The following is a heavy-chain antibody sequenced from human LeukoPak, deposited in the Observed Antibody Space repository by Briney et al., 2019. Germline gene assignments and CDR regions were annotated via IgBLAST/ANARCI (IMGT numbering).Heavy chain of an antibody. CDR1: GFTFSIYG. CDR2: IWNDGSNK. D-gene: IGHD1-26*01. Sequence: GGSLRLSCAASGFTFSIYGMHWVRQSPGKGLEWVAVIWNDGSNKYYADSVKGRFTISRDNSKNTLFPQMNSLRAEDTAVYYCARASGSYDYWGQGTLVTVSS. CDR3: ARASGSYDY. V-gene: IGHV3-33*01. J-gene: IGHJ4*02.